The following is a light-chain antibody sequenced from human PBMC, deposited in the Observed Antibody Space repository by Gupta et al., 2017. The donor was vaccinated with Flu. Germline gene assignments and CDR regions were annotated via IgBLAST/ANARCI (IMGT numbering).Light chain of an antibody. J-gene: IGLJ3*02. V-gene: IGLV2-11*01. CDR3: CSYAGTYTWV. CDR1: SGDVGAYDY. Sequence: QSALTQPRSVSGSPGQSVTISCTGTSGDVGAYDYVSWHQHHPGKAPKLIIYDVSKRPSGVPDRFSGSTSGNTASLTISGPQAEDEADYYCCSYAGTYTWVFGGGTKVTVL. CDR2: DVS.